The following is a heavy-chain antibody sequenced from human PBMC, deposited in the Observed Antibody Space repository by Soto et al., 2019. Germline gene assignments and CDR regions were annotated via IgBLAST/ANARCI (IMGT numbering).Heavy chain of an antibody. V-gene: IGHV1-69*13. D-gene: IGHD3-10*01. CDR1: GGNFSSYA. J-gene: IGHJ4*02. Sequence: GAPVKVSCKASGGNFSSYAFSWVRPAPGQRLEWMGGIIPIFGTANYAQKVQGRVTITADESTSTAYMELSSLRSEDTAVYYCARTPPGSFTMVRAVIQLNYFDSWGQATLVTVSP. CDR3: ARTPPGSFTMVRAVIQLNYFDS. CDR2: IIPIFGTA.